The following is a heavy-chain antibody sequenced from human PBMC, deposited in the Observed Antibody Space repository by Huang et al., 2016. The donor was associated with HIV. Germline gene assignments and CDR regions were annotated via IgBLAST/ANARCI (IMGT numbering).Heavy chain of an antibody. Sequence: QVQLVQSGAEVKKPGASVKVSCKASGYTFSSFGISWVRQAPGQGLEWVGWFSGYNGNTKFAQKFQGRLTMTTDTSTSTAYMELRSLRSDDTAVYYCARGGGIQLWLLGYYYMDVWGNGTTVTVSS. CDR2: FSGYNGNT. V-gene: IGHV1-18*01. J-gene: IGHJ6*03. D-gene: IGHD5-18*01. CDR3: ARGGGIQLWLLGYYYMDV. CDR1: GYTFSSFG.